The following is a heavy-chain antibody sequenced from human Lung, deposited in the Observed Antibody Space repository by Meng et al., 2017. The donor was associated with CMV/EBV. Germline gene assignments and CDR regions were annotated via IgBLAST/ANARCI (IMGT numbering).Heavy chain of an antibody. D-gene: IGHD2-2*02. V-gene: IGHV4-34*01. J-gene: IGHJ4*02. Sequence: SXTLSLXCAVYGGSFSGYYWTWIRQPPRKGLEWIGEIDHSGSTNYNPSLKSRVTISVDTSKSQFSLRLSSVTAADTAIYYCARGGGYCSGTSCYNDYWGQGXLVTSPQ. CDR1: GGSFSGYY. CDR2: IDHSGST. CDR3: ARGGGYCSGTSCYNDY.